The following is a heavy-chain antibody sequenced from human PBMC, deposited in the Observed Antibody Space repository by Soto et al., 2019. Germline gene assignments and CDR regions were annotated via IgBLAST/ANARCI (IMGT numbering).Heavy chain of an antibody. Sequence: ASVKVSCKASGFTFTSSAMQWVRQARGQRLEWIGWIVVGSGNTNYAQKFQERVTITRDMSTSTAYMELSSLRSEDTAVYYCAADPHGSGSYYYYYYMDVWGKGTTVTVSS. J-gene: IGHJ6*03. V-gene: IGHV1-58*02. CDR1: GFTFTSSA. D-gene: IGHD3-10*01. CDR3: AADPHGSGSYYYYYYMDV. CDR2: IVVGSGNT.